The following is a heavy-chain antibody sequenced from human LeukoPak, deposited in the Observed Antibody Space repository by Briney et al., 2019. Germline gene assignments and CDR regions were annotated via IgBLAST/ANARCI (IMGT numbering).Heavy chain of an antibody. V-gene: IGHV1-2*02. J-gene: IGHJ4*02. CDR3: ARGSSSSPNFDY. Sequence: SVKVSCKASGYTFTGYYMHWVRQAPGQGLEWMGWINPNSGGTNYAQKFQGRVTMTRDTSISTAYMELSRLRSDDTAVYYRARGSSSSPNFDYWGQGTLVTVSS. D-gene: IGHD6-6*01. CDR2: INPNSGGT. CDR1: GYTFTGYY.